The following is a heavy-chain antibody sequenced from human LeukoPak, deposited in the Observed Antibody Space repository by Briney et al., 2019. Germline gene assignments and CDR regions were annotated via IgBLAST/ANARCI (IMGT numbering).Heavy chain of an antibody. CDR1: GFTVSSIH. J-gene: IGHJ3*02. Sequence: GGSLRLSCAASGFTVSSIHMVWVRQAPGKGLEWVSVTYTGGNSYYADSVKGRFIISRDISKNTLYLQMNSLRAEDSALYYCARGGRGSAAVVAPRSFDIWGQGTMVTVSS. CDR3: ARGGRGSAAVVAPRSFDI. V-gene: IGHV3-53*01. D-gene: IGHD3-22*01. CDR2: TYTGGNS.